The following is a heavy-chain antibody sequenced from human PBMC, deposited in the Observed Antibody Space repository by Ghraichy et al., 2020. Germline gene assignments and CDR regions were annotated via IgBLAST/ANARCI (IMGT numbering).Heavy chain of an antibody. D-gene: IGHD3-22*01. V-gene: IGHV3-30*03. CDR2: ISYDGSNK. J-gene: IGHJ4*02. Sequence: LSLTCAASGFTFSSYGMHWVRQAPGKGLEWVAVISYDGSNKYYADSVKGRFTFSRDNSKNTLYLQMNSLRAEDTAVYYCATSGYSYPYYYDSSGLPAPPGFWGQGTLVTVSS. CDR3: ATSGYSYPYYYDSSGLPAPPGF. CDR1: GFTFSSYG.